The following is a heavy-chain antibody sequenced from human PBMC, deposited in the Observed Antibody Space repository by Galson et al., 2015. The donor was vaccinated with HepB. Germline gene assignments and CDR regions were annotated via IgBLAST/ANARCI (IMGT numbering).Heavy chain of an antibody. CDR2: ITESGGST. J-gene: IGHJ6*01. V-gene: IGHV3-23*01. D-gene: IGHD4/OR15-4a*01. Sequence: SLRLSCAASGFTFSIYAMTWVRQAPGKGLEWVSSITESGGSTYYAGSVKGRFTISRDNSENTLYLQMNSLRAEDTAVYYCAKGGLSNDGLDVRGQGTTVTVSS. CDR3: AKGGLSNDGLDV. CDR1: GFTFSIYA.